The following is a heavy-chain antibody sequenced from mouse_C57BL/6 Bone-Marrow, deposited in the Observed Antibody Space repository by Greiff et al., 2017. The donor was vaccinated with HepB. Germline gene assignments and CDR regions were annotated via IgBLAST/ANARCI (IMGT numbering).Heavy chain of an antibody. J-gene: IGHJ1*03. Sequence: EVQLQQSGPELVKPGASVKISCKASGYSFTGYYMNWVKQSPEKSLEWIGEINPSTGGTTYNQKFKAKATLTVDKSSSTAYMQLKSLTSEDSAVYYCARPRGSSLWNFDVWGTGTTVTVSS. CDR3: ARPRGSSLWNFDV. CDR1: GYSFTGYY. CDR2: INPSTGGT. D-gene: IGHD1-1*01. V-gene: IGHV1-42*01.